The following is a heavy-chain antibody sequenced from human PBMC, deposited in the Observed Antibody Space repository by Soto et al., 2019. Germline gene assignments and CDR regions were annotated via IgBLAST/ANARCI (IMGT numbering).Heavy chain of an antibody. D-gene: IGHD1-20*01. Sequence: QLQLQESGPGLVKPSETLSLTCTVSGGSITSISYYWGWLRQSPGQGLEWIGSVYYSVSTYYNPSLKSRVTISVDPSRNQFSLKLGSVTAADTAVYYCARRLTAGYKRIDSWGQGTLVTVSS. V-gene: IGHV4-39*01. J-gene: IGHJ5*01. CDR1: GGSITSISYY. CDR2: VYYSVST. CDR3: ARRLTAGYKRIDS.